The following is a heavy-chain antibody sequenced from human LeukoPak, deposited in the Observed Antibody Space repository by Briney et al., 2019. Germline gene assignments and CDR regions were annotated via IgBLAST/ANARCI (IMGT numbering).Heavy chain of an antibody. CDR2: ISGGGGTT. V-gene: IGHV3-23*01. CDR1: GFTFSSYA. D-gene: IGHD2-15*01. Sequence: GGSLRLSCAASGFTFSSYAMSWVRQAPGKGLEWVSGISGGGGTTYYGDSVKGRFTISRDNSKNTLFLQMNSLRAEDTAVYYCALTAKLAEYFQHWGQGTLVTVSS. J-gene: IGHJ1*01. CDR3: ALTAKLAEYFQH.